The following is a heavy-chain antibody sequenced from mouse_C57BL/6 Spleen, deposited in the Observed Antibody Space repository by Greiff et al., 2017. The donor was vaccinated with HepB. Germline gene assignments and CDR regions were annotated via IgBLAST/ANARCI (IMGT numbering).Heavy chain of an antibody. CDR2: IDPETGGT. CDR1: GYTFTDYE. V-gene: IGHV1-15*01. D-gene: IGHD2-1*01. Sequence: VKLLESGAELVRPGASVTLSCKASGYTFTDYEMHWVKQTPVHGLEWIGAIDPETGGTAYNQKFKGKAILTADKSSSTAYMELRSLTSEDSAVYYCTRNYYGNYGGAMDYWGQGTSVTVSS. J-gene: IGHJ4*01. CDR3: TRNYYGNYGGAMDY.